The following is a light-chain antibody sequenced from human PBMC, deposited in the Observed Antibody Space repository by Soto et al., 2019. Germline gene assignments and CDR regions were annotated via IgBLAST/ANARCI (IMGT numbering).Light chain of an antibody. V-gene: IGLV1-40*01. CDR2: GNS. Sequence: QSVLTQPPSVSGAPGQRVTISCTGSSSNIGAGYDVNWCQQLPGTAPKFLIFGNSNRPSGVPDRFSGSKSGTSASLAITGLQAEDEADYYCQSYDSSLSGYVFGTGTKVTVL. CDR3: QSYDSSLSGYV. CDR1: SSNIGAGYD. J-gene: IGLJ1*01.